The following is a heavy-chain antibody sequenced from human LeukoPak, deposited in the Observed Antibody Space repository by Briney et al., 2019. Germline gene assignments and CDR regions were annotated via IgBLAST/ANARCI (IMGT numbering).Heavy chain of an antibody. Sequence: SETLSLTCTVSGGSISSYYWSWIRQPPGKGLEWIGYIYYSGSTNYNPSLKSRVTISVDTSKNQFSLKLSSVTAADTAVYYCARDSYYYDSSGFHPEWYFDLWGRGTLVTVSS. V-gene: IGHV4-59*01. CDR3: ARDSYYYDSSGFHPEWYFDL. D-gene: IGHD3-22*01. CDR1: GGSISSYY. CDR2: IYYSGST. J-gene: IGHJ2*01.